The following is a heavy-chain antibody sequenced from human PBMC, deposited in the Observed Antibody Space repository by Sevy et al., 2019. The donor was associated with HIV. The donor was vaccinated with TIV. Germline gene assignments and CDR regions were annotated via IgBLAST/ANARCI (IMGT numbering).Heavy chain of an antibody. CDR2: INGRCGST. Sequence: GGSLRLSCVVSGYSFGSYAISWVRQAPGKGLEWVSTINGRCGSTYYADSVKGRFTISIDNPKNTQFLQMINLRVDDTAIYSCARPSPRIAAASSACYDNWGQGTLVTVSS. D-gene: IGHD2-15*01. J-gene: IGHJ4*02. CDR1: GYSFGSYA. V-gene: IGHV3-23*01. CDR3: ARPSPRIAAASSACYDN.